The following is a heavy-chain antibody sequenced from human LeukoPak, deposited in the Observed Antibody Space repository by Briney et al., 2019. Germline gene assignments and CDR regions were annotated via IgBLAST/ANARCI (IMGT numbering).Heavy chain of an antibody. CDR3: ARAGNYYYSSGYYSHFDY. J-gene: IGHJ4*02. D-gene: IGHD3-22*01. V-gene: IGHV4-4*02. CDR2: VYHSGSA. CDR1: GGSIINSNW. Sequence: PSETLSLTCAVSGGSIINSNWWSWVRQPPGKGLEWIGHVYHSGSANYNPSLKSRVTISVDTSKNQFSLKLSSVTAADTAVYYCARAGNYYYSSGYYSHFDYWGQGTLVTVSS.